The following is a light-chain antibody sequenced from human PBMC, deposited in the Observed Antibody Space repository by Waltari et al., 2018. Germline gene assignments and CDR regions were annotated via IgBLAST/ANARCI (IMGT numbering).Light chain of an antibody. CDR1: QSVVNY. CDR3: QQRSNWPGT. V-gene: IGKV3-11*01. CDR2: GAS. Sequence: EIVLTQSPGTLSLSPGERATLSCRASQSVVNYLAWYQQKPGQAPRLLISGASNRATGIPARFSGSGYGKDFTLTMSSLEPEDFAVYYCQQRSNWPGTFGQGTKVEIK. J-gene: IGKJ1*01.